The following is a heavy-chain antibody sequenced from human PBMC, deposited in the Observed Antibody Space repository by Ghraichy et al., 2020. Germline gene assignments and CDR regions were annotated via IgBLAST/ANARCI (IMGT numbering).Heavy chain of an antibody. V-gene: IGHV4-59*01. CDR1: GGSISSYY. CDR3: ARAATYYDILTGYFPYYFDY. CDR2: IYYSGST. J-gene: IGHJ4*02. Sequence: SKTLSLTCTVSGGSISSYYWSWIRQPPGKGLEWIGYIYYSGSTNYNPSLKSRVTISVDTSKNQFSLKLSSVTAADTAVYYCARAATYYDILTGYFPYYFDYWGQGTLVTVSS. D-gene: IGHD3-9*01.